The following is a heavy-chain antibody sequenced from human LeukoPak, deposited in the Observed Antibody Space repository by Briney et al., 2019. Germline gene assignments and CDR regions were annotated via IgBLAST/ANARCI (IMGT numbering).Heavy chain of an antibody. V-gene: IGHV3-48*03. Sequence: QPGGSLRLSCAASGFTFSSYEMNWVRQAPGKGLEWVSYISSSGSTIYYADSVKGRFTISRDNAKNSLYLQMNSLRAEDTAVYYGARDQNTMVRGVIVNWFDPWGQGTLVTVSS. D-gene: IGHD3-10*01. CDR2: ISSSGSTI. J-gene: IGHJ5*02. CDR1: GFTFSSYE. CDR3: ARDQNTMVRGVIVNWFDP.